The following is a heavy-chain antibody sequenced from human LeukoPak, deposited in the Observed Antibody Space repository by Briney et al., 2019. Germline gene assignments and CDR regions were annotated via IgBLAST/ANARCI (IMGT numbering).Heavy chain of an antibody. CDR2: IYTSGST. Sequence: SQTLSLTCTVSGGSISSGSYYWSWIRQPAGKGLEWIGRIYTSGSTNYNPSLKSRVTISVDTSKNQFSLKLSSVTAADTAVYYCAREVDVVVPAAIRGSYYYYYYMDVWGKGTTVTVSS. CDR1: GGSISSGSYY. J-gene: IGHJ6*03. CDR3: AREVDVVVPAAIRGSYYYYYYMDV. D-gene: IGHD2-2*02. V-gene: IGHV4-61*02.